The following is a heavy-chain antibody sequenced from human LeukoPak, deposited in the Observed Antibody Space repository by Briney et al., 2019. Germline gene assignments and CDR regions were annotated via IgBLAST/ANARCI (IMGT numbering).Heavy chain of an antibody. J-gene: IGHJ4*02. V-gene: IGHV3-23*01. CDR2: ISSSGDSR. CDR1: GFTFSSYD. D-gene: IGHD3-22*01. CDR3: AKGGYDTRGYYYGFDY. Sequence: GGSLRLSCAASGFTFSSYDMNWVRQAPGRGLEGVSVISSSGDSRYYADSVKGRFTISRDNSKNTLYLQMNSLTVEDTAVYYCAKGGYDTRGYYYGFDYWGQGTVVTVSS.